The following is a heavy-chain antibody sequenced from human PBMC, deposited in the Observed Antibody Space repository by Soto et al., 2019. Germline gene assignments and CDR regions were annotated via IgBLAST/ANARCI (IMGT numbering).Heavy chain of an antibody. CDR2: IYTSGST. J-gene: IGHJ4*02. Sequence: SETLSLTCTVSGDSISGYYWSWIRHPAGKGLEWIGRIYTSGSTDYNPSLKSRVTISIDTSKNQFSLKVTSMTAADTAVYYCARERREEIHDGYDIDYWGQGTLVTVSS. V-gene: IGHV4-4*07. CDR3: ARERREEIHDGYDIDY. CDR1: GDSISGYY. D-gene: IGHD5-12*01.